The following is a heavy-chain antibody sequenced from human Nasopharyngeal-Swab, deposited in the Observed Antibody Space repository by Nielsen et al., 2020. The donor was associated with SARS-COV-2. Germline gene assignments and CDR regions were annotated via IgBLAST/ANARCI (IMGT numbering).Heavy chain of an antibody. D-gene: IGHD3-22*01. CDR3: ARDYYDSSGYYGGFDP. Sequence: WIRQPPGKGLEWIGYIYYSGSTYYNPSIKRRVTISVDTSKNQFSLKLSSVPAADTAVYYCARDYYDSSGYYGGFDPWGQGTLVTVSS. CDR2: IYYSGST. V-gene: IGHV4-30-4*01. J-gene: IGHJ5*02.